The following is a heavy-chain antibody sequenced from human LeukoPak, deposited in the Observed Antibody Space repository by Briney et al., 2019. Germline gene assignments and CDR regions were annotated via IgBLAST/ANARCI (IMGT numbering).Heavy chain of an antibody. J-gene: IGHJ4*02. CDR3: ARESEYYDSSGYPY. CDR1: GGSISRGDFY. CDR2: IYYSGST. Sequence: SETLSLTCTVSGGSISRGDFYWSWMRQPPGKGLEGIGYIYYSGSTYYNPSLKSRVTISVDTSENQFYLKQSYVTAADTAVYYCARESEYYDSSGYPYWGQGTLVTVSS. D-gene: IGHD3-22*01. V-gene: IGHV4-30-4*01.